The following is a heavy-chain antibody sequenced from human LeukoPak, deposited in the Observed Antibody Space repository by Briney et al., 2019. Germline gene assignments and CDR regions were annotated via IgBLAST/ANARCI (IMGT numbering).Heavy chain of an antibody. J-gene: IGHJ4*02. CDR2: IHYSGST. Sequence: PSQTLSLTCTVSGGSISSSDYYWSWIRQPPGKGLEWIGYIHYSGSTYYNPSLKSRVTISVDTSKNQFSLKLSSVTAADTAVYYCARAPRGYQLLVYWGQGTLVTVSS. D-gene: IGHD2-2*01. V-gene: IGHV4-30-4*01. CDR3: ARAPRGYQLLVY. CDR1: GGSISSSDYY.